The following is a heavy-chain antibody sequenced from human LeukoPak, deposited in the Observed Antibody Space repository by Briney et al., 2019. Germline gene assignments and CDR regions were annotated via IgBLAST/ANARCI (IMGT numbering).Heavy chain of an antibody. CDR3: ARGQRSDAGWGLYHYYYYIDV. CDR1: GGSISSGGYS. D-gene: IGHD3-10*01. CDR2: IYYSGST. V-gene: IGHV4-61*08. Sequence: PSETLSLTCAVSGGSISSGGYSWSWIRQPPGKGLEWIGYIYYSGSTNYNPSLKSRVTISVDTSKNQFSLKLSSATAADTAVYYCARGQRSDAGWGLYHYYYYIDVWGKGTTVTVSS. J-gene: IGHJ6*03.